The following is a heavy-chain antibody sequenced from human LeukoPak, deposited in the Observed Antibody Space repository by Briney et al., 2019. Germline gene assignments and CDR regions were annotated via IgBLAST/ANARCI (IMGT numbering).Heavy chain of an antibody. CDR1: GFTFSSYE. Sequence: GGSLRLSCAASGFTFSSYEMNWVRQAPGKGLEWVSYISSSDSTIYYADSVKGRFTISRDNAKNSLYLQMNSLRAGDTAVYYCARDRRYSGSFYVRWGQFFDYWGQGTLVTVSS. V-gene: IGHV3-48*03. CDR3: ARDRRYSGSFYVRWGQFFDY. J-gene: IGHJ4*02. D-gene: IGHD1-26*01. CDR2: ISSSDSTI.